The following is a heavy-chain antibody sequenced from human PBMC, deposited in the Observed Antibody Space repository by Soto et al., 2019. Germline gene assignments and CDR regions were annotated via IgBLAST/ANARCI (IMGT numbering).Heavy chain of an antibody. V-gene: IGHV1-69*12. Sequence: QVQLVQSGAEVKKPGSSVKVSCKASGGTFSSYAISWVRQAPGQGLEWMGGIIPIFGTANYAQKFQGRVTITANASTTTAYLELSSLRSEDTAVYSCARLLHGYSPVFDYWGQGTLVTVSS. CDR3: ARLLHGYSPVFDY. J-gene: IGHJ4*02. CDR2: IIPIFGTA. CDR1: GGTFSSYA. D-gene: IGHD5-18*01.